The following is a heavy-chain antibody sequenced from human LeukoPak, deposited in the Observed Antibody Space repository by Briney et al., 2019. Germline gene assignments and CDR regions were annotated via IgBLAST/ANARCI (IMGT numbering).Heavy chain of an antibody. CDR1: GYTFTSYG. CDR2: INPNSGGT. V-gene: IGHV1-2*02. D-gene: IGHD2-15*01. Sequence: ASVKVSCKASGYTFTSYGISWVRQAPGQGLEWMGWINPNSGGTNYTQKFQGRVTMTRDTSISTAYMELSRLRSDDTAVYYCASKGYCSGGSCHDYWGQGTLVTVSS. CDR3: ASKGYCSGGSCHDY. J-gene: IGHJ4*02.